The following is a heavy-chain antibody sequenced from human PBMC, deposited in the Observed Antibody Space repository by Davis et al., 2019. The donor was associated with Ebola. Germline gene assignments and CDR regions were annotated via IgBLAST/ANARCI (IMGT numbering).Heavy chain of an antibody. CDR3: ARDGGYNWFDP. V-gene: IGHV3-11*06. CDR2: ISSSSSYT. D-gene: IGHD3-16*01. J-gene: IGHJ5*02. Sequence: GESLKISCAASGFTFSDYYMSWIRQAPGKGLEWVSYISSSSSYTNYADSVKGRFTISRDNAKNTLYLQMNSLRAEDTAVYYCARDGGYNWFDPWGQGTLVTVSS. CDR1: GFTFSDYY.